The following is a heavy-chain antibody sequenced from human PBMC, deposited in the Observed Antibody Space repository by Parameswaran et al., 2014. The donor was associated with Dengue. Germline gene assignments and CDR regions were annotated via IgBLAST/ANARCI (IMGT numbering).Heavy chain of an antibody. CDR3: ARSRPWGGYSYGSGEN. D-gene: IGHD5-18*01. Sequence: VRQAPGKGLEWMGRIDPSDSYTNYSPSFQGHVTISADKSISTAYLQWSSLKASDTAMYYCARSRPWGGYSYGSGENWGQGTLVTVSS. CDR2: IDPSDSYT. J-gene: IGHJ4*02. V-gene: IGHV5-10-1*01.